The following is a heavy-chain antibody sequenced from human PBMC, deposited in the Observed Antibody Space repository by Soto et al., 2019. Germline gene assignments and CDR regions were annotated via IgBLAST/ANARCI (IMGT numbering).Heavy chain of an antibody. CDR1: GFTFSSYS. D-gene: IGHD3-10*01. Sequence: GGSLRLSCAASGFTFSSYSMNWVRQAPGKGLEWVSSISSSSSYIYYADSVKGRFTISRDNAKNSLYLQMNSLRAEDTAVYYCARALWFGELLYGPFDYWGQGTLVTVSS. CDR3: ARALWFGELLYGPFDY. V-gene: IGHV3-21*01. CDR2: ISSSSSYI. J-gene: IGHJ4*02.